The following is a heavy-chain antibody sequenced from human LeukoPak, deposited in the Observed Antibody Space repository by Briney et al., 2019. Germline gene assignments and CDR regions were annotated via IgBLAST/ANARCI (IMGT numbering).Heavy chain of an antibody. V-gene: IGHV1-2*02. CDR1: GYTFTGYY. CDR2: INPNSGDT. Sequence: ASVKVSCKASGYTFTGYYMHWVRQAPGQGLEWMGWINPNSGDTNYAQKFQGRVTMTEDTSTDTAYMELSSLRSEDTAVYYCATAIYGDYGWFDPWGQGTLVTVSS. CDR3: ATAIYGDYGWFDP. J-gene: IGHJ5*02. D-gene: IGHD4-17*01.